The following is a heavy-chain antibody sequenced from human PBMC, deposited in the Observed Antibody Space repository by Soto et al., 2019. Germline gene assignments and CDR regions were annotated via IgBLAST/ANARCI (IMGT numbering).Heavy chain of an antibody. CDR3: AKTRNYDILTGSDPMDV. CDR2: ISGSGGST. D-gene: IGHD3-9*01. J-gene: IGHJ6*02. CDR1: GFTFSSYA. Sequence: GSLRLSCAASGFTFSSYAMSWVRQAPGKGLEWVSAISGSGGSTYYADSVKGRFTISRDNSKNTLYLQMNSLRAEDTAVYYCAKTRNYDILTGSDPMDVWGQGTTVTVSS. V-gene: IGHV3-23*01.